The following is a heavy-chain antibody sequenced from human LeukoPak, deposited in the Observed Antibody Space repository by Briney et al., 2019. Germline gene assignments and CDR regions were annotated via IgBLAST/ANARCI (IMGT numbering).Heavy chain of an antibody. CDR3: ARVDIVVVPAAPRPYYYYMDV. D-gene: IGHD2-2*01. CDR2: IYYSGST. CDR1: GGSISSYY. V-gene: IGHV4-59*01. Sequence: SETLSLTCTVSGGSISSYYWSWIRQPPGKGLEWIGYIYYSGSTNYNPSLKRRATISVDTSKTQFSLKLSPVTAADTAVYYCARVDIVVVPAAPRPYYYYMDVWGKGTTVTVSS. J-gene: IGHJ6*03.